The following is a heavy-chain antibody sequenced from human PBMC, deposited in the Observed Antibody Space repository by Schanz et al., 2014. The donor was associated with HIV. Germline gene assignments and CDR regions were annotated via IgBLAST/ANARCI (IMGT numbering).Heavy chain of an antibody. CDR3: AKPEYDSRGNSQSHFDS. CDR2: ISASGGST. D-gene: IGHD3-22*01. Sequence: EVQLLDSGGGLVQPGGSLRLSCVASGFTFNNYAMTWVRQAPGKGLEWVSTISASGGSTYYADSVLARFTISRDNSKNTLYLQMTTLRTEDTAVYYCAKPEYDSRGNSQSHFDSWGQGTLVTVSS. J-gene: IGHJ4*02. CDR1: GFTFNNYA. V-gene: IGHV3-23*01.